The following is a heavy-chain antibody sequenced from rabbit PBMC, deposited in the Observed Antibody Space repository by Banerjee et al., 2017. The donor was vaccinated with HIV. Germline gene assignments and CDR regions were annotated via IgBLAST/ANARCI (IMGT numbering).Heavy chain of an antibody. J-gene: IGHJ4*01. CDR2: INTSTGNT. CDR3: ARDRGIMPAFKL. CDR1: GFDFSGDG. V-gene: IGHV1S45*01. Sequence: QEQLKETGGGLVQPGGSLTLSCKASGFDFSGDGINWVRQAPGKGLEWIACINTSTGNTVYASWAKGRFTISQTSSTTVTLQMTSLTAADTATYFCARDRGIMPAFKLWGQGTLVTVS.